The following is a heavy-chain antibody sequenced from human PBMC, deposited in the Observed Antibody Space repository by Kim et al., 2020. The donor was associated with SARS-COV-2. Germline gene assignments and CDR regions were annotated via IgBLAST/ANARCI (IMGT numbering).Heavy chain of an antibody. J-gene: IGHJ6*02. V-gene: IGHV3-49*04. D-gene: IGHD1-26*01. CDR2: IRSKAYGGTT. Sequence: GGSLRLSCTASGFTFGDYAMSWVRQAPGKGLEWVGCIRSKAYGGTTEYAASVKGRFTISRDESKSIAYLQMNSLKTEDTAVYYCTRAWELPILRYYYGMDVWGQGTTVTVSS. CDR3: TRAWELPILRYYYGMDV. CDR1: GFTFGDYA.